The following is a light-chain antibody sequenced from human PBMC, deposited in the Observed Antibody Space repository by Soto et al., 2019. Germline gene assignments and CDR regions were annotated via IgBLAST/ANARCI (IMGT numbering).Light chain of an antibody. J-gene: IGKJ4*01. CDR3: MQALQTQLT. CDR1: QSCLHSNGYNY. V-gene: IGKV2-28*01. CDR2: LGS. Sequence: DIVMTQSPLSLPVTPGEPASISCRSSQSCLHSNGYNYLDWYLQKPGQSPQLLIYLGSNRASGVPDRFSGSGSGTDFTLKTSRVEAEDVGVYYCMQALQTQLTLGGGTKVEIK.